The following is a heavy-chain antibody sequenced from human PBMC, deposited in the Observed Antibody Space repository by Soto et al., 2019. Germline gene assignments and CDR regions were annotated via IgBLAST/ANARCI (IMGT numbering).Heavy chain of an antibody. V-gene: IGHV3-21*02. J-gene: IGHJ6*02. CDR2: ISGLSSYI. Sequence: EVQLVESGGGLVKTGGSLRLSCAASGFTFSRYGMNWVRQAPGKGLELVSSISGLSSYIYYADSVKCRFTVSRDNAKNSLYVQMNSMRAEDTAVYYCARDPQQRLSDSYYYGMDVWGQGTTVIVSS. CDR3: ARDPQQRLSDSYYYGMDV. D-gene: IGHD6-25*01. CDR1: GFTFSRYG.